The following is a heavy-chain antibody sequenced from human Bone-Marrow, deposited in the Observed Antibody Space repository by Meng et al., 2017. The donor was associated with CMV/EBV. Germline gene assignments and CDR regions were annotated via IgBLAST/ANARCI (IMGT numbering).Heavy chain of an antibody. Sequence: ASVKVSCKASGYTFTGYYMHWVRQAPGQGLEWMGWINPNSGGTNYAQKFQGRVTMTRDTSISTAYMELRSLRSDDTAVYYCARVGIQLWLLSPTRGMDVWGQGTTVTVSS. D-gene: IGHD5-18*01. J-gene: IGHJ6*02. CDR2: INPNSGGT. CDR3: ARVGIQLWLLSPTRGMDV. CDR1: GYTFTGYY. V-gene: IGHV1-2*02.